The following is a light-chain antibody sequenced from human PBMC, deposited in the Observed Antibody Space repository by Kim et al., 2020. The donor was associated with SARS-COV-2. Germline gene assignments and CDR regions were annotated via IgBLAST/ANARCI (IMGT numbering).Light chain of an antibody. Sequence: DIQMTQSPTSLSASVGVRVTITCRASQGISNYLAWYQQKPGTVPKLLIYGASTLQSGVPSRFSGSGSGTDFTLTISSLQPEDVATYYCLNYNSAPPWTFGQGTKVDIK. V-gene: IGKV1-27*01. CDR2: GAS. J-gene: IGKJ1*01. CDR3: LNYNSAPPWT. CDR1: QGISNY.